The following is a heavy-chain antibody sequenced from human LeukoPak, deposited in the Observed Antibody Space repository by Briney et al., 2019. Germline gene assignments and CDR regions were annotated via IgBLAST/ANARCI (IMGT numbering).Heavy chain of an antibody. CDR3: ARGRTYYYDTSGYYPSIYYGMDV. V-gene: IGHV4-34*01. J-gene: IGHJ6*02. Sequence: PSETLSLTCAVSGGSFSGYYWYWIRQPPGKGLEWIGEINHGESTNYNPSLKSRTTLSVDTSKNQFSLKLTSVTAADTAVYYCARGRTYYYDTSGYYPSIYYGMDVWGQGTTVIVSS. CDR1: GGSFSGYY. D-gene: IGHD3-22*01. CDR2: INHGEST.